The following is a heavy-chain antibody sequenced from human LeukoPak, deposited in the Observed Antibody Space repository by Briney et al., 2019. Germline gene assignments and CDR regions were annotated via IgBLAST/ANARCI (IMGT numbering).Heavy chain of an antibody. CDR3: AIGRGGQQLGDY. CDR2: IYPDDSDT. Sequence: GESLKISCKHSEYSFPSYCIGWVRQMPGKGLEWMGIIYPDDSDTRYSPSFQGQVTIPADKSISTAYLQWSSLEASDTAMYYCAIGRGGQQLGDYWGQGTLVTVSS. J-gene: IGHJ4*02. V-gene: IGHV5-51*01. D-gene: IGHD6-13*01. CDR1: EYSFPSYC.